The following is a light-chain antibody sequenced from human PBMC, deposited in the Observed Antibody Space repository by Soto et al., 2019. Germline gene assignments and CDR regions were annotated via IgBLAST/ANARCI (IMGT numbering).Light chain of an antibody. V-gene: IGLV2-11*01. CDR2: DVS. CDR1: SSDVGGYNY. J-gene: IGLJ2*01. CDR3: CSYAGSYTVV. Sequence: QSALTQPRSVSVSPGQSVTISCTGTSSDVGGYNYVSWYQQHPDKAPKLMIYDVSKRPSGVPDRFSGSKSGNTASLTISGLQAEDEADYYCCSYAGSYTVVFGGGTKLTVL.